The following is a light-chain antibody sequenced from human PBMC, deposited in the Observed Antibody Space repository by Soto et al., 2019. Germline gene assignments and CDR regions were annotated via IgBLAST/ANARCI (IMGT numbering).Light chain of an antibody. CDR3: TSYRISSTLGV. J-gene: IGLJ1*01. Sequence: QSSLTQPASVSESPGQSFTIPSTGHSSDVGGFSFVSWYQQYPGKAPQLIIYDVRNRPSGVSNRFSGSNSGYTASLTISGLQAEDEADYYCTSYRISSTLGVFGTGTKVTVL. V-gene: IGLV2-14*01. CDR2: DVR. CDR1: SSDVGGFSF.